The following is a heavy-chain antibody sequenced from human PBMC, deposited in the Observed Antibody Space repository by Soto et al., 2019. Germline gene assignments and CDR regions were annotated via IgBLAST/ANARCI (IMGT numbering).Heavy chain of an antibody. Sequence: SETLSLTCTVSGGSISSSSYYWGWIRQPPGKGLEWIGCIYYSGSTYYNPSLKSRVTISVDRSKNQFSLKLSSVTAADTAVYYCAAGGGLPRYYWGQGTLVTVSS. CDR3: AAGGGLPRYY. CDR2: IYYSGST. V-gene: IGHV4-39*07. D-gene: IGHD5-12*01. CDR1: GGSISSSSYY. J-gene: IGHJ4*02.